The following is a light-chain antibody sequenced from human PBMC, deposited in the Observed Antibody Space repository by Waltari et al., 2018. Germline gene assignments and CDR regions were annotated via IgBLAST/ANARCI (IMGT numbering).Light chain of an antibody. V-gene: IGLV2-11*01. Sequence: QSVLTQPRSVSGSPGQSVTIPCTGTSSDSGFYDYVSWYQQHPGTPPKLMIYDVSERPSGVPDRFSGSKSGNTASLTISGLQAEDEADFYCCSYADSNTVLFGGGTKVTVL. CDR3: CSYADSNTVL. J-gene: IGLJ2*01. CDR1: SSDSGFYDY. CDR2: DVS.